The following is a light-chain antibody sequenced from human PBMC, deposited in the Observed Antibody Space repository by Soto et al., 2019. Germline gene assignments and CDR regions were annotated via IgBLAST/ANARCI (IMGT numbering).Light chain of an antibody. V-gene: IGKV3-20*01. CDR2: GAS. CDR3: QQYGSSPLT. CDR1: QSVSSSY. J-gene: IGKJ4*01. Sequence: EIVLTQSPGTLSLSPGERATLSCRASQSVSSSYLAWYQQKPCQAPRLLIYGASSRATGIPDRVSGSGSGTDFTLTISRLEPEDFAVYYCQQYGSSPLTFGGGTKVEIK.